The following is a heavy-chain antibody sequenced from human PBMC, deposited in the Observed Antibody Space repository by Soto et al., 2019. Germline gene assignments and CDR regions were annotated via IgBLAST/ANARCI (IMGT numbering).Heavy chain of an antibody. D-gene: IGHD3-16*01. Sequence: QVQILQSGAEVKKPGASVKLSCQASGYSFTSYTVHWVRQAPGQSLEWMGWINGGNGNTEFSQKFQGRVTITRDTSASTANMELSSLRSEDTAVNYCASLLHLGKLSSSYFDSWGQGTLVTVSS. CDR3: ASLLHLGKLSSSYFDS. V-gene: IGHV1-3*01. CDR1: GYSFTSYT. J-gene: IGHJ4*02. CDR2: INGGNGNT.